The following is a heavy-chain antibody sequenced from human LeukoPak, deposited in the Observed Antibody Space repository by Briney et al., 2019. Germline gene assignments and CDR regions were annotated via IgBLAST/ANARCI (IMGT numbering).Heavy chain of an antibody. CDR3: AEPGITTIGGV. Sequence: GGSLRLSCAASGFTFSSYEMNWVRQAPGKGLEWVSYISSSGSTIYYADSVKGRFTISRDNAKNSLYLQMNSLRAEDTAVYYCAEPGITTIGGVWGKGTTVTISS. CDR1: GFTFSSYE. V-gene: IGHV3-48*03. J-gene: IGHJ6*04. CDR2: ISSSGSTI. D-gene: IGHD3-10*02.